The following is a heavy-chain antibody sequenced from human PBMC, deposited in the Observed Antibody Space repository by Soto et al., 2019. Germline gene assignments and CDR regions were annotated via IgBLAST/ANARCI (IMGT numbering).Heavy chain of an antibody. D-gene: IGHD3-16*01. CDR1: GYSFTRYG. CDR2: ISGYNANT. V-gene: IGHV1-18*01. CDR3: ARRGDVPDDNYVLDG. Sequence: QVQLVQSGAEVKKPGASVKVSCKASGYSFTRYGISWVRQAPGQGLEWMGWISGYNANTNYPENLQGRVTRTTDTSTRTAYMEVRNLISDDTAVYSLARRGDVPDDNYVLDGWGQGATGTVS. J-gene: IGHJ6*02.